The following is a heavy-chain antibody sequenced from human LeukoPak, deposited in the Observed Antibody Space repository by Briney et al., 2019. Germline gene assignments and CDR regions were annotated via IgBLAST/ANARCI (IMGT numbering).Heavy chain of an antibody. CDR2: IAGDGAS. Sequence: GGSLRLSCAASDSSFRNHDMNCGRQTLEKGLEWVSSIAGDGASFYADSVRGRFTISRDKSQNILYLQMNSLRADDTAIYYCAKGPNFGSWRGVHHGGQGSLVTVSS. CDR3: AKGPNFGSWRGVHH. J-gene: IGHJ4*02. CDR1: DSSFRNHD. V-gene: IGHV3-23*01. D-gene: IGHD3-10*01.